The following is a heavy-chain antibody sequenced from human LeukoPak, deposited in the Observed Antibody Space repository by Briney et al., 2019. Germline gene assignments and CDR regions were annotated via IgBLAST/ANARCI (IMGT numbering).Heavy chain of an antibody. CDR3: ARSLPPYSSSWVYYYYYYYMDV. J-gene: IGHJ6*03. V-gene: IGHV3-48*03. CDR2: ISSSGSTI. D-gene: IGHD6-13*01. CDR1: GFTFSSYE. Sequence: GGSLRLSCAASGFTFSSYEMNWVRQAPGKGLEWVSYISSSGSTIYYADSVKGRFTISRDNAKNSLYLQMNSLRAEDTAVYYCARSLPPYSSSWVYYYYYYYMDVWGKGTTVTISS.